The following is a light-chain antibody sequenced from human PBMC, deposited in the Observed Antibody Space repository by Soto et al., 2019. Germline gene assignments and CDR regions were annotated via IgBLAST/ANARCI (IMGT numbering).Light chain of an antibody. V-gene: IGKV3-20*01. CDR1: QTVRSNF. J-gene: IGKJ3*01. CDR2: GAS. Sequence: EIVLTQSPGALSLSPGERATLSCRASQTVRSNFLAWYQHKPGQAPRLLIYGASTTATGIPDRFSGSGSGTEFTLTISRLEPEDFAVYCCLQHGDSPFTFGPGTKVDI. CDR3: LQHGDSPFT.